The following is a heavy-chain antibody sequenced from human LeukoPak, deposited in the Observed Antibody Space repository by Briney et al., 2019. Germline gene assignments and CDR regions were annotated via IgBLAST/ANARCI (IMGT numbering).Heavy chain of an antibody. CDR2: IDPSGVSI. CDR1: GYTFTSHY. CDR3: ARDVGSGWFTLDY. V-gene: IGHV1-46*01. J-gene: IGHJ4*02. D-gene: IGHD6-19*01. Sequence: ASVKVSCKASGYTFTSHYMHWVRQAPGQGLEWLGRIDPSGVSISYAQKFQGRVTMTRDTSTSTVYMELSSLRSEDTAVYYCARDVGSGWFTLDYWGQGSLVTVSS.